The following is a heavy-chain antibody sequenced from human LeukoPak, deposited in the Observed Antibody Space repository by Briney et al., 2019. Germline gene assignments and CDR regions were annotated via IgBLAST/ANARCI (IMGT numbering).Heavy chain of an antibody. CDR1: GFTFSNAW. V-gene: IGHV3-15*01. J-gene: IGHJ3*02. CDR2: IKGKTDGGTT. CDR3: TTGFDAFDI. Sequence: GGSLRLSCAASGFTFSNAWMSWVRQAPGKGLEWVGRIKGKTDGGTTDYAAPVKGRFTISRDDSKNTLYLQMNSLKTEDTAVYYCTTGFDAFDIWGQGTMVTVSS.